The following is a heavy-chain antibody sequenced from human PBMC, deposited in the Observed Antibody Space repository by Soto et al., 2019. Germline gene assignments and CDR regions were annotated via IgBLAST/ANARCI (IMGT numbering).Heavy chain of an antibody. CDR1: GSNVNNAW. CDR2: IKSKYDGGTT. Sequence: GSLRLSCAASGSNVNNAWMNWVRLAPGKRLEWVARIKSKYDGGTTDSAAPVKGRFAISRDDSRNTLSLQMNGLKTEDTAVYYCTTNANPSFSVNYPTGFDYWGQGILVTVSS. J-gene: IGHJ4*02. V-gene: IGHV3-15*07. D-gene: IGHD1-7*01. CDR3: TTNANPSFSVNYPTGFDY.